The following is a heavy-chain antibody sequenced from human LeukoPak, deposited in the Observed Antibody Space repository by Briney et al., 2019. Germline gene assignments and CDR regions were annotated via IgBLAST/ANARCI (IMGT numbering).Heavy chain of an antibody. CDR1: GFTFSSYA. CDR3: GREAYYGSGRSRQPSPV. CDR2: ISKDGSNE. J-gene: IGHJ4*02. V-gene: IGHV3-30*15. Sequence: SETSLRLSCAASGFTFSSYAMYWVRQAPGKGLEWVALISKDGSNEDHADSVKGRFTISRDNSRTTLYLQMSSLRPEDTAVYYCGREAYYGSGRSRQPSPVWGQGTLVTVSS. D-gene: IGHD3-10*01.